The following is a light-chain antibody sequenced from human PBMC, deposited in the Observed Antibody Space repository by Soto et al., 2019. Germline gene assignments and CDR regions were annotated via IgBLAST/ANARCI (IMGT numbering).Light chain of an antibody. CDR1: RSNIGRNF. V-gene: IGLV1-44*01. J-gene: IGLJ3*02. CDR3: AAWDDSLNGWV. Sequence: QSVLTQSPSASGTPGQRVTISCSGSRSNIGRNFVYWYQQVPGTAPRLLIYSNNQRPSGVPDRFSGSKSGTSASLAISGLQSEDEADYYCAAWDDSLNGWVFGGGTKVTVL. CDR2: SNN.